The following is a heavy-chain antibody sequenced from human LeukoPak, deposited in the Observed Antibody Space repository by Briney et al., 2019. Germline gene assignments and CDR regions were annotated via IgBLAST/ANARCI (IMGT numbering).Heavy chain of an antibody. CDR3: TRGMTSHDY. D-gene: IGHD4-11*01. CDR1: GYTFTTYW. CDR2: IYPANSNT. Sequence: GESLKISCNVSGYTFTTYWIAWVRQMPGKGLESMGIIYPANSNTRYSPSFQGQLTISADKSINTAYLQWSSLKASDSAIYYCTRGMTSHDYWGQGTQVTVSS. V-gene: IGHV5-51*01. J-gene: IGHJ4*02.